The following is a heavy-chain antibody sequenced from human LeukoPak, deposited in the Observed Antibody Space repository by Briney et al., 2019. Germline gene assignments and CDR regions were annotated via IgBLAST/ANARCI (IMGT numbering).Heavy chain of an antibody. CDR3: ARTSGVFGVVITAPFDY. Sequence: GGSLRLSCAASGFTFSSYAMHWVRQAPGKGLEWVSSISSSSSYIYYADSVKGRFTISRDNAKNSLYLQMNSLRAEDTAVYYCARTSGVFGVVITAPFDYWGQGTLVAVSS. D-gene: IGHD3-3*01. CDR1: GFTFSSYA. CDR2: ISSSSSYI. V-gene: IGHV3-21*01. J-gene: IGHJ4*02.